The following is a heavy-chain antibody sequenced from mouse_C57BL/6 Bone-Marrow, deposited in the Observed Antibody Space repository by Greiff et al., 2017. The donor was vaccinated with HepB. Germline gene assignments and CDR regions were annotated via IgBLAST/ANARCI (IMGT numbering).Heavy chain of an antibody. CDR3: ARIYDGYPIFDY. J-gene: IGHJ2*01. Sequence: VQLKESGPGLVKPSPTVFLTCTVSGISITTGNYRWSWIRQFPGNKLEWIGYIYYSGTITYNPSLTNRTTITRDTPKNPFFLEMNSLTAEDTATYYCARIYDGYPIFDYWGQGTTLTVSS. CDR2: IYYSGTI. CDR1: GISITTGNYR. V-gene: IGHV3-5*01. D-gene: IGHD1-2*01.